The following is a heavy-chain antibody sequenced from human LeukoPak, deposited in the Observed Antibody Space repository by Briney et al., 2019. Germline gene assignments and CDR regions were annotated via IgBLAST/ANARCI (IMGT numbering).Heavy chain of an antibody. CDR1: GGSISSSSYY. Sequence: SETLSLTCTVSGGSISSSSYYWGWIRQPPGKGLEWIGSIYYSGSTYYNPSLKSRVTISVDTSKNQFSLKLSSVTAADTAVYYCVSCSTSCYGYMDVWGKGTTVTVSS. CDR3: VSCSTSCYGYMDV. D-gene: IGHD2-2*01. CDR2: IYYSGST. V-gene: IGHV4-39*01. J-gene: IGHJ6*03.